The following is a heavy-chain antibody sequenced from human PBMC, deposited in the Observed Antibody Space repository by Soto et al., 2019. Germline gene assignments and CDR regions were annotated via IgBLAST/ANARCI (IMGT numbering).Heavy chain of an antibody. CDR2: IYYSGST. J-gene: IGHJ5*02. D-gene: IGHD3-22*01. CDR3: ARVRWSYYDSSGYQHNWFDP. V-gene: IGHV4-59*01. Sequence: LSETLSLTCTFSGGSISSYYWSWIRQPPGKGLEWIGYIYYSGSTNYNPSLKSRVTISVDTSKNQFSLKLSSVTAADTAVYYCARVRWSYYDSSGYQHNWFDPWGQGTLVTVSS. CDR1: GGSISSYY.